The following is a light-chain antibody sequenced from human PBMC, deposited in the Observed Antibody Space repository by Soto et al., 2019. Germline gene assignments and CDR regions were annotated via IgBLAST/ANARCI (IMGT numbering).Light chain of an antibody. CDR1: SNDVGSYNY. CDR2: EVS. J-gene: IGLJ2*01. V-gene: IGLV2-14*01. CDR3: SSLTRNSALEVL. Sequence: QSVLTQPASVSGSPGQSITVSCTGTSNDVGSYNYVSWYQQHPGKAPKLMIYEVSYRPSGVSDRFSGSKTGNTASLTISGLHPEDEVIYDCSSLTRNSALEVLFGGGTKLTVL.